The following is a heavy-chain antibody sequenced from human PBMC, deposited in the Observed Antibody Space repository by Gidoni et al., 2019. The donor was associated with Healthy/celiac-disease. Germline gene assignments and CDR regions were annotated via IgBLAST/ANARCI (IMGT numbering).Heavy chain of an antibody. CDR2: ISSSSSYI. J-gene: IGHJ6*02. V-gene: IGHV3-21*01. CDR3: ARGPDYYDSSGYIKAYYYYGMDV. Sequence: EVQLVESGGGLVKPGGSLRLSCAASGFTFSSYSMNWVRQAPGKGLEWVSSISSSSSYIYYADSVKGRFTISRDNAKNSLYLQMNSLRAEDTAVYYCARGPDYYDSSGYIKAYYYYGMDVWGQGTTVTVSS. D-gene: IGHD3-22*01. CDR1: GFTFSSYS.